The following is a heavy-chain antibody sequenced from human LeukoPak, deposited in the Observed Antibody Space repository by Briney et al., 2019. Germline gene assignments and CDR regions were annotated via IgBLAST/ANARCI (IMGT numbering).Heavy chain of an antibody. Sequence: NPSETLSLTCTVSGGSISSYYWSWIRQPPGKGLEWIGYIYYSGSTYYNPSLKSRVTISVDTSKNQFSLKLSSVTAADTAVYYCARVPDYGSGRSGMDVWGQGTTVTVSS. CDR2: IYYSGST. CDR1: GGSISSYY. V-gene: IGHV4-59*12. CDR3: ARVPDYGSGRSGMDV. J-gene: IGHJ6*02. D-gene: IGHD3-10*01.